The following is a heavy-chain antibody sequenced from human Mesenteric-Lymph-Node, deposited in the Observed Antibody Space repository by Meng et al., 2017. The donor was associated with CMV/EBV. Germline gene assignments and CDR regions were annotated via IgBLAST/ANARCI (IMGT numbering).Heavy chain of an antibody. CDR1: GYSFSNYW. CDR3: ARRDIEMTNGGDAFDI. CDR2: IYPGDYET. J-gene: IGHJ3*02. V-gene: IGHV5-51*01. D-gene: IGHD5-24*01. Sequence: GGSLRLSCQASGYSFSNYWIGWVRQMPGKGLQWMAIIYPGDYETKYSPSFRRQVTVSVDRSTSTAFLRWSSLKASDSAMYYCARRDIEMTNGGDAFDIWAKGQRSPS.